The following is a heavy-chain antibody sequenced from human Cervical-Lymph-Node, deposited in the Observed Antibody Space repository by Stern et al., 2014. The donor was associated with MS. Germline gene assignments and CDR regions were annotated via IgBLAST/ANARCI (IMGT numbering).Heavy chain of an antibody. D-gene: IGHD5-24*01. V-gene: IGHV4-59*01. CDR2: VYHTGST. CDR1: GGSMPDYY. CDR3: ARGGRMASMFY. J-gene: IGHJ4*02. Sequence: QLQLQESGPGLVKPSETLSLTCSVSGGSMPDYYWSWIRQPPGKGLEWIGYVYHTGSTSYNPSLKSRVTISIDTSKSQFALKVNSVTAADTAVYYCARGGRMASMFYWGQGTLVTVSS.